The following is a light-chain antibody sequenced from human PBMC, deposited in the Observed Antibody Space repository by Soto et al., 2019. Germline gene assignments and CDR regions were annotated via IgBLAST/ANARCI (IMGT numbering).Light chain of an antibody. V-gene: IGKV1-16*02. CDR3: QQYQSYPVT. Sequence: DIHMTQSPSSLSASIGDSVTISCRASKDLSISLAWFQQKPGEAPKSLIYTASNLRSGVPAKFSGSGSGTDFTLSLSSLQPEDPATYCCQQYQSYPVTFGQGTRLEI. CDR1: KDLSIS. J-gene: IGKJ5*01. CDR2: TAS.